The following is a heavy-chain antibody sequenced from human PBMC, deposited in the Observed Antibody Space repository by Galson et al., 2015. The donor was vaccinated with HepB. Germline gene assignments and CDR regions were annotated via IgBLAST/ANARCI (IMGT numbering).Heavy chain of an antibody. D-gene: IGHD3-10*01. V-gene: IGHV3-43*01. CDR3: VKDLTYYYGSGISRAYGLDV. CDR1: GFTFDDYT. J-gene: IGHJ6*02. Sequence: SLRLSCAASGFTFDDYTMHWVRQAPGKGLEWVSLISWDGVTTYYADSVKGRFTVSRDNSKHPLFLQMNSLRTQDTALYYCVKDLTYYYGSGISRAYGLDVWGQGTPVTVAS. CDR2: ISWDGVTT.